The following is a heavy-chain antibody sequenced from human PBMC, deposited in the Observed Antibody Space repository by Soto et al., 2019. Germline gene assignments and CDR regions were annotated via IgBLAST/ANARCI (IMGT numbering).Heavy chain of an antibody. Sequence: ASVKVSCKASGYTFTSYGISWVRQAPGQGLEWMGWISAYNGSTNYAQKLQGRVTMTTDTSTSTAYMELRSLRSDDTAVYYCARDLSIAARGYFQHWGQGTLVTVSS. CDR1: GYTFTSYG. CDR3: ARDLSIAARGYFQH. CDR2: ISAYNGST. D-gene: IGHD6-6*01. J-gene: IGHJ1*01. V-gene: IGHV1-18*04.